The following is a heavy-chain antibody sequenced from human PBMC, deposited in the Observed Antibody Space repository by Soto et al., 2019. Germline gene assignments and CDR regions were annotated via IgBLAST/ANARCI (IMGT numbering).Heavy chain of an antibody. CDR1: GDSISDYFY. Sequence: QVQLQGSGPGQVKPSETLSLTYTVSGDSISDYFYCSWIRQPAVKGLEWIGRIYTDGTTKYNPSLKSRVTLSLDKSQNQFSLRLSSVTAADTAVYYFAREVRGGFTGIFDQWGRGSRVTVSS. CDR2: IYTDGTT. D-gene: IGHD2-15*01. J-gene: IGHJ4*02. CDR3: AREVRGGFTGIFDQ. V-gene: IGHV4-4*07.